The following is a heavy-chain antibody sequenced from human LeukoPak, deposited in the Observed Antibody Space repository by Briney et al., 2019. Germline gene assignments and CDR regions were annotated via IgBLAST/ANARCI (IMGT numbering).Heavy chain of an antibody. CDR3: ARDQLNYYYYGMDV. D-gene: IGHD1-1*01. J-gene: IGHJ6*02. Sequence: ASVKVSCKASGYTFTSYGISWVPQAPGQGLEWMGWISAYNGNTNYAQKLQGRVTMTTDTSTSTAYMELRSLRSDDTAVYYCARDQLNYYYYGMDVWGQGTTVTVSS. V-gene: IGHV1-18*01. CDR2: ISAYNGNT. CDR1: GYTFTSYG.